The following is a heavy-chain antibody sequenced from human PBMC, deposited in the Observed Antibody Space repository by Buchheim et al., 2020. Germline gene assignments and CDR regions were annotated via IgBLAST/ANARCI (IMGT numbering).Heavy chain of an antibody. CDR2: ISYDGSNK. D-gene: IGHD3-10*01. CDR3: ARDSHMVRGVIMGIDY. Sequence: QVQLVESGGGVVQPGRSLRLSCAASGFTFSSYAMHWVRQAPGKGLEWVAVISYDGSNKYYADSVKGRFTIYRDNSKNTLYLQMNSLRAEDTAVYYCARDSHMVRGVIMGIDYWGQGTL. CDR1: GFTFSSYA. J-gene: IGHJ4*02. V-gene: IGHV3-30-3*01.